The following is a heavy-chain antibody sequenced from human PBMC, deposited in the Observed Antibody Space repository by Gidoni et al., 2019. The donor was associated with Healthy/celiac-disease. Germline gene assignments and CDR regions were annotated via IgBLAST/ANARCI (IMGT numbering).Heavy chain of an antibody. V-gene: IGHV4-59*01. CDR2: IYYSGST. J-gene: IGHJ3*02. Sequence: QVQLQESGPGLVKPSETLSLTCTVPGCSISNYYCSWIRQPPGKGLEWIGYIYYSGSTSYNPSLKSRVTISVDTSKKQFSLRLTSVTAADTAVYYCARELSSLIRGHDAFDIWGQGTMVTVSS. CDR3: ARELSSLIRGHDAFDI. CDR1: GCSISNYY. D-gene: IGHD3-10*01.